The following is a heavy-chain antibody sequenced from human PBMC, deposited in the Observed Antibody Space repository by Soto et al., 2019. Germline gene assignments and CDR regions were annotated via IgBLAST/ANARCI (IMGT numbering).Heavy chain of an antibody. CDR1: GGSISGSSYY. V-gene: IGHV4-39*01. D-gene: IGHD1-26*01. CDR2: IYYSGST. J-gene: IGHJ5*02. Sequence: LSLTCTVSGGSISGSSYYWGWIRQPPGKALEWIGSIYYSGSTYYNPSLKSRVTISVDTSKNQFSLKLSSVTAADTAVYYCATQEVGGSYVYTFDPWGQGTLVTVSS. CDR3: ATQEVGGSYVYTFDP.